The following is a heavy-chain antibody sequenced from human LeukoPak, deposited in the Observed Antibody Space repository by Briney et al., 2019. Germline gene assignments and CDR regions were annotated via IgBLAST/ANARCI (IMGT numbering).Heavy chain of an antibody. V-gene: IGHV3-30*18. CDR3: AKDGGNYYIDY. CDR1: GFTFSNSY. CDR2: ISHDGSTK. Sequence: GGSLRLSCAASGFTFSNSYMHWVRQAPGKGLEWMAFISHDGSTKLYADSVRGRFTISRDNSKNTVFLQMNSLRPEDTAVYFCAKDGGNYYIDYWGQGTLVTVSS. D-gene: IGHD4-23*01. J-gene: IGHJ4*02.